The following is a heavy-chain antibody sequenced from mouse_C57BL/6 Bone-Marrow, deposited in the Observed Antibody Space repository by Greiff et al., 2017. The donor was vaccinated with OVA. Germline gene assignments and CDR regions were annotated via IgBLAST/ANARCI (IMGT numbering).Heavy chain of an antibody. Sequence: QVQLKQSGAELVRPGTSVKMSCKASGYTFTNYWIGWAKQRPGHGLEWIGDIYPGGGYTNYNEKFKGKATLTADKSSSTAYMQFSSLTSEDSAIYYGARNYYGSSYDWYFDVWGTGTTVTVSS. D-gene: IGHD1-1*01. V-gene: IGHV1-63*01. J-gene: IGHJ1*03. CDR2: IYPGGGYT. CDR1: GYTFTNYW. CDR3: ARNYYGSSYDWYFDV.